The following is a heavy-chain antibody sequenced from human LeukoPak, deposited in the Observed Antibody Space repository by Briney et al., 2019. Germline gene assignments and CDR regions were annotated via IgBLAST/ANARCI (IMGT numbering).Heavy chain of an antibody. Sequence: SVKVSCKASGYTFSSYAISWVRQAPGQGLEWMGGIIPIFGTANYAQKFQGRVTITTDESTSTAYMELSSLRSEDTAVYYCASDTGYFDSTTLGYWGQGTLVTVSS. CDR2: IIPIFGTA. V-gene: IGHV1-69*05. J-gene: IGHJ4*02. CDR1: GYTFSSYA. D-gene: IGHD2/OR15-2a*01. CDR3: ASDTGYFDSTTLGY.